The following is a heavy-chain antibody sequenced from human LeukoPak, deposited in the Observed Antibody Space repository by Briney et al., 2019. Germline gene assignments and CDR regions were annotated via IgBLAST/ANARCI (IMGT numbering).Heavy chain of an antibody. V-gene: IGHV3-23*01. CDR2: ISGSGGNT. Sequence: GGSLRLSCAASGFTFNSYVMTWVRQAPGKGLEWVSAISGSGGNTYYADSVKGRFTISRDNSKNTLSLQVYSLRAEDTAVYFCAKDDTWIQLWFESWGQGTLVTVSS. J-gene: IGHJ5*01. D-gene: IGHD5-18*01. CDR3: AKDDTWIQLWFES. CDR1: GFTFNSYV.